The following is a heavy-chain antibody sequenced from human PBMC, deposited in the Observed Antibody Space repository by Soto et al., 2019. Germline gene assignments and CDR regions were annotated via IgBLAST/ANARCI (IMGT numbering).Heavy chain of an antibody. CDR2: IYYSGST. CDR1: GGSISSSSYY. V-gene: IGHV4-39*01. Sequence: QLQLQESGPGLGKPSETLSLTCTVSGGSISSSSYYWGWIRQPPGKGLEWIGSIYYSGSTYYNPSLKSRVTISVDTSKNQFSLKLSSVTAADTAVYYCARRVTTVVTWDAFDIWGQGTMVTVSS. D-gene: IGHD4-17*01. J-gene: IGHJ3*02. CDR3: ARRVTTVVTWDAFDI.